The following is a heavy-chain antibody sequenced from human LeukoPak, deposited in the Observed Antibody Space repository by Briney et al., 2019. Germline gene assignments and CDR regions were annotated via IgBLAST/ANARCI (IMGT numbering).Heavy chain of an antibody. V-gene: IGHV1-24*01. Sequence: ASVKVSCKVSGYTLTELPMHWVRQAPGKGLEWMGGFDPEDGETIYAQKFQGRVTMTEDTSTDTAYMELSSLRSEDTAVYYCATGRRGIFRGELNFDYWGQGTLVTVSS. D-gene: IGHD3-16*01. CDR3: ATGRRGIFRGELNFDY. J-gene: IGHJ4*02. CDR1: GYTLTELP. CDR2: FDPEDGET.